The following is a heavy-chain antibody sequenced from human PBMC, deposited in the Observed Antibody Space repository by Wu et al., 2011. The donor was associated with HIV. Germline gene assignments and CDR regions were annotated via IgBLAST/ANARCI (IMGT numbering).Heavy chain of an antibody. D-gene: IGHD6-6*01. CDR2: INPHSGGT. Sequence: QVQLVQSGAEVVKPGASVKVSCKASGYTFTAYYMHWLRQAPGQGLEWMGWINPHSGGTNFAQKFQGRVTMTRDTSITTAYMELSRLRSDDTAVYYCARDPYSSSFYYYYFMDVWGKGTTVTVSS. CDR3: ARDPYSSSFYYYYFMDV. CDR1: GYTFTAYY. J-gene: IGHJ6*03. V-gene: IGHV1-2*02.